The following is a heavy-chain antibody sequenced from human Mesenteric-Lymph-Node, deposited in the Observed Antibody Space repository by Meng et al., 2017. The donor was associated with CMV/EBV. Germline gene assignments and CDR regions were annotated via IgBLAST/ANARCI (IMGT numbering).Heavy chain of an antibody. J-gene: IGHJ5*02. CDR3: ARALYCSSTSCYSPNWFDP. V-gene: IGHV4-38-2*02. CDR2: IYHSGST. CDR1: GYSISSGYY. Sequence: SETLSLTCTVSGYSISSGYYWGWIRQPPGKGLEWIGSIYHSGSTYYNPFLKSRVTISVDTSKNHFSLKLNSVTAADTAVYYCARALYCSSTSCYSPNWFDPWGQGTLVTVSS. D-gene: IGHD2-2*01.